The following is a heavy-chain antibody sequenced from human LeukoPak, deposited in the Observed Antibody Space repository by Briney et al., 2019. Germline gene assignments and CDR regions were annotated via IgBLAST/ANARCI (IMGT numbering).Heavy chain of an antibody. J-gene: IGHJ2*01. CDR2: IYYSGST. CDR1: GGSISSYY. CDR3: ARHAVVVSQSHFDL. D-gene: IGHD2-21*01. V-gene: IGHV4-59*08. Sequence: PSETLSLTCTVSGGSISSYYWSWIRQPPGKGLEWIGYIYYSGSTNYNPSLKSRVTISVDTSKNQFSLKLSSVTAADTAVYCCARHAVVVSQSHFDLWGRGTLVTVSS.